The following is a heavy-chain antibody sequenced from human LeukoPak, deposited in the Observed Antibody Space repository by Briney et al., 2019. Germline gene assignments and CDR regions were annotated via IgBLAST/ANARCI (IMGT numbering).Heavy chain of an antibody. D-gene: IGHD2-15*01. CDR2: ISDSGGST. CDR1: GFTFSSYA. V-gene: IGHV3-23*01. Sequence: GGSLRLSCAASGFTFSSYAMSWVRQAPGKGLEWVSSISDSGGSTYYADSVKGRFTISRDNSKNTLYLQMNSLRAEDTAVYYCAKDGYCSGGSCYLWYFDYWGQGTLITVSS. J-gene: IGHJ4*02. CDR3: AKDGYCSGGSCYLWYFDY.